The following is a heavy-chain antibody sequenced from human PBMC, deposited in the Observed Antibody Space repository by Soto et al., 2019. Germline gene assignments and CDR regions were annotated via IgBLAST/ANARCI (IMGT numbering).Heavy chain of an antibody. CDR1: DGSISSYY. CDR3: ARGAPRVDY. CDR2: IDPRGRT. V-gene: IGHV4-59*01. Sequence: SETLSLTCTVSDGSISSYYWSWIRRSPRRGLEWIGYIDPRGRTNDNPSLRSRLTISVDTSKNEISLKLTSVTAADTAVYYCARGAPRVDYWGQGTLVTVSS. D-gene: IGHD3-16*01. J-gene: IGHJ4*02.